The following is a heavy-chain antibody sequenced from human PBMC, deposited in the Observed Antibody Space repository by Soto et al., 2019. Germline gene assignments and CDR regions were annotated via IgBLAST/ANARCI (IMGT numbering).Heavy chain of an antibody. CDR3: ARSLKDCTNGVCYTSHFDY. J-gene: IGHJ4*02. V-gene: IGHV4-34*01. Sequence: SETLSLTCAVYGGSFIGYYWSWILQPPWKGLEWIGEINHSGSTNYNPSLKSRVTISVDTSKNQFSLKLSSVTAADTAVYYCARSLKDCTNGVCYTSHFDYWGQGTLVTVSS. D-gene: IGHD2-8*01. CDR2: INHSGST. CDR1: GGSFIGYY.